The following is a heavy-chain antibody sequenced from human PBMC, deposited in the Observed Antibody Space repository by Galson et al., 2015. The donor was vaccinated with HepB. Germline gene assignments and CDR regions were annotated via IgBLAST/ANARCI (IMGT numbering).Heavy chain of an antibody. CDR2: IYYSGST. Sequence: LSLTCTVSGASVSSSSYYWGWIRQPPGKGLEWIGSIYYSGSTYYNPSLKSRVTISVDTSKNQFSLKLSSVTAADTAVYFCARRVSTAQNLHYYGLDVWGQGTTVTVSS. J-gene: IGHJ6*02. V-gene: IGHV4-39*01. CDR3: ARRVSTAQNLHYYGLDV. D-gene: IGHD2-8*01. CDR1: GASVSSSSYY.